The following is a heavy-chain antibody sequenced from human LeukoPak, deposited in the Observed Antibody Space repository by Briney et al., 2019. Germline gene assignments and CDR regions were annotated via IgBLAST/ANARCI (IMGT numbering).Heavy chain of an antibody. J-gene: IGHJ3*02. D-gene: IGHD3-3*01. CDR3: ATKVFGVVIMSEEAFDI. CDR1: GYTLTELS. V-gene: IGHV1-24*01. CDR2: FDPEDGET. Sequence: ASAKVSCKVSGYTLTELSMHWVRQAPGKGLEWMGGFDPEDGETIYAQKFQGRVTMTEDTSTDTAYMELSSLRSEDTAVYYCATKVFGVVIMSEEAFDIWGQGTMVTVSS.